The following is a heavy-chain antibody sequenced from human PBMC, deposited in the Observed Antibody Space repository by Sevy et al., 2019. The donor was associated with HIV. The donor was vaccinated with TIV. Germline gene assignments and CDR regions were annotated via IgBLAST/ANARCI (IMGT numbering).Heavy chain of an antibody. CDR1: GGSISSYF. CDR3: ARDSTTRPRVLDY. J-gene: IGHJ4*02. D-gene: IGHD1-1*01. V-gene: IGHV4-59*01. Sequence: SETLSLTCSVSGGSISSYFWTWVRQSPGKGLEWIGNIYFTGNTDYSPSLKSRVGLSLDTSKSQFSLTLNSVTAADTAVYYCARDSTTRPRVLDYWGQGTLVTVSS. CDR2: IYFTGNT.